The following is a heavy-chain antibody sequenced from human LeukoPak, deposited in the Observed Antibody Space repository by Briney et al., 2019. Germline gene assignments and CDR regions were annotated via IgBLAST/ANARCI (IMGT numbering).Heavy chain of an antibody. J-gene: IGHJ5*02. D-gene: IGHD4-23*01. CDR1: GGTFSSYA. V-gene: IGHV1-69*05. Sequence: SVKVSCKASGGTFSSYAISWVRQAPGQGLEWMGGIIPIFGTANYAQKFQGRVSMTRDTSTSTVYLEVSSLRSEDTAVYYCARSQGGNTLWFDPWGQGTLVTVSS. CDR3: ARSQGGNTLWFDP. CDR2: IIPIFGTA.